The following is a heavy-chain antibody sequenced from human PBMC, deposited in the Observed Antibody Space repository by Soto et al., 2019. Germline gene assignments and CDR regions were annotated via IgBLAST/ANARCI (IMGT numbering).Heavy chain of an antibody. CDR2: INTDGSVA. V-gene: IGHV3-74*03. CDR1: GLTCRSYW. CDR3: AREDILTGYYPFDY. D-gene: IGHD3-9*01. Sequence: PVESLKNSCAASGLTCRSYWMRWVRQATGKGLVWVSRINTDGSVAMYVDSVKGRFTISRDNAKNTLYLQMNSLRAEDTAVYYCAREDILTGYYPFDYWGQGTLLTVSS. J-gene: IGHJ4*02.